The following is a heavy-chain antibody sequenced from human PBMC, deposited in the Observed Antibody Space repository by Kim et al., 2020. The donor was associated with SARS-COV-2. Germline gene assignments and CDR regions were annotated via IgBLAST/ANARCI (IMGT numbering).Heavy chain of an antibody. CDR3: AKSKAARLDY. CDR2: TT. V-gene: IGHV3-23*01. D-gene: IGHD6-6*01. J-gene: IGHJ4*02. Sequence: TTYYADSVKGRFTISRDNSKNTLYLQMNSLGAEDTAVYYCAKSKAARLDYWGQGTLVTVSS.